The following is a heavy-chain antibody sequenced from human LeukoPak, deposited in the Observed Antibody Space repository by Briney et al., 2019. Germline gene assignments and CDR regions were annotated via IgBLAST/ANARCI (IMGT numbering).Heavy chain of an antibody. J-gene: IGHJ4*02. D-gene: IGHD3-22*01. Sequence: GGSLRLSCAASGFTFSSYAMSWVRQAPGKGLEWVSAISWDGGSTYYADSVKGRFTISRDNSKNSLYLQMNSLRTEDTALYYCAKDISDSSGYYGPLDYWGQGTLVTVSS. CDR2: ISWDGGST. CDR3: AKDISDSSGYYGPLDY. V-gene: IGHV3-43*02. CDR1: GFTFSSYA.